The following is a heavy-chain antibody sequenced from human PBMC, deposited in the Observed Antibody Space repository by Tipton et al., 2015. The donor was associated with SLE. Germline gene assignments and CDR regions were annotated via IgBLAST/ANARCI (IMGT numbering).Heavy chain of an antibody. CDR1: GGSTSSHY. J-gene: IGHJ3*02. Sequence: TLSLTCTVSGGSTSSHYWSWIRQPPGKGLEWIGYIYYSGSTNYNPSLKSRVTISVDTSKNQFSLKLSSVTAADTAVYYCAGGLGVVVAVAFDIWGQGTMVTVSS. CDR3: AGGLGVVVAVAFDI. D-gene: IGHD2-15*01. V-gene: IGHV4-59*11. CDR2: IYYSGST.